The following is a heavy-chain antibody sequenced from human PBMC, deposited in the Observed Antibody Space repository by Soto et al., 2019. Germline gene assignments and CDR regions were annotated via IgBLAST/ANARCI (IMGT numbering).Heavy chain of an antibody. CDR1: GFTFRSYA. Sequence: WGSLRLSCTASGFTFRSYAMSWVRQAPGKGLQWVSAISGNGDTTYYADSLKGRFTLSRDNFKDTLYLQMNSLRTEDTAVYYCAKDHGNCRLYFDSWGRGTLVTVSS. D-gene: IGHD2-21*01. V-gene: IGHV3-23*01. CDR2: ISGNGDTT. CDR3: AKDHGNCRLYFDS. J-gene: IGHJ4*02.